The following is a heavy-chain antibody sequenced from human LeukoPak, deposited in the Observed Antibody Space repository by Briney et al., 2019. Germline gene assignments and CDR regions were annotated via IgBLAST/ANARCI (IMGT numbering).Heavy chain of an antibody. Sequence: PSETLSLTCTVSRSSMSGYYWSWIRQPPGKGLEWIGYTFDSETTDYNPSLKSRVIISVDTSKNQVFLKLNSVTAADTAIYYCARGSVTPDAGYWGPGTLVTVSS. CDR3: ARGSVTPDAGY. D-gene: IGHD4-17*01. J-gene: IGHJ4*02. CDR2: TFDSETT. V-gene: IGHV4-59*01. CDR1: RSSMSGYY.